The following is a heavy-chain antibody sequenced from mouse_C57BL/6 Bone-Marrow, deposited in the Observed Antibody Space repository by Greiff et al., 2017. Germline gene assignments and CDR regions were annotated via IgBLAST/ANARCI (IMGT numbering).Heavy chain of an antibody. Sequence: VQLQQSGAELVKPGASVKLSCKASGYTFTSYWMHWVKQRPGQGLEWIGMIHPNSGSTNYNEKFKSKATLTVDKSSSTAYMQLSSLTSEDSAVYYCAREGNGYYLFYWGQGTSVTVSS. CDR2: IHPNSGST. V-gene: IGHV1-64*01. CDR3: AREGNGYYLFY. D-gene: IGHD2-3*01. J-gene: IGHJ4*01. CDR1: GYTFTSYW.